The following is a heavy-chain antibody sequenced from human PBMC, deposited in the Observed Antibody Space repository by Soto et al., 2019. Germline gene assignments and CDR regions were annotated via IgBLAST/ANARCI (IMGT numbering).Heavy chain of an antibody. D-gene: IGHD1-26*01. Sequence: QVQLVESGGGVVQPGRSLILSCTAPGYTFSNYAMHWVRQPPGKGLEWVAVIWSDGSKKYYADSVKGRFTISRDNSKNTLYLQMNSLRVEDTAVYYCARDFYRVDYWGQGTLVTVSS. V-gene: IGHV3-33*01. J-gene: IGHJ4*02. CDR2: IWSDGSKK. CDR1: GYTFSNYA. CDR3: ARDFYRVDY.